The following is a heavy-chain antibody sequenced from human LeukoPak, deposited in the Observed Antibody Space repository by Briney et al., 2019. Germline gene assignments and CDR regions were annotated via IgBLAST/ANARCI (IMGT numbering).Heavy chain of an antibody. CDR1: GGSISSSSYY. J-gene: IGHJ4*02. CDR2: IYYSGST. CDR3: ARDLIAVAGTCFDY. V-gene: IGHV4-39*02. Sequence: SETLSLTCTVSGGSISSSSYYWGWIRQPPGKGLEWVGSIYYSGSTYYNPSLKSRVTISVDTSKNQFSLKLSSVTAADTAVYYCARDLIAVAGTCFDYWGQGTLVTVSS. D-gene: IGHD6-19*01.